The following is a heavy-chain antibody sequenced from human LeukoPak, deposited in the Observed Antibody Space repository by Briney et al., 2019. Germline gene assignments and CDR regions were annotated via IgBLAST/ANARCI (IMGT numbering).Heavy chain of an antibody. CDR2: ISGSTSHT. D-gene: IGHD2-2*01. CDR1: GFTFSNYE. CDR3: VRDRCGSTSCDNAFDI. V-gene: IGHV3-48*03. J-gene: IGHJ3*02. Sequence: QPGGSLRLSCAASGFTFSNYELNWVRQAPGKGLEWVSLISGSTSHTYYADSVKGRFTISRDNAKNSLYLQMNGLRAEDTAVCFCVRDRCGSTSCDNAFDIWGQGTLVTVSS.